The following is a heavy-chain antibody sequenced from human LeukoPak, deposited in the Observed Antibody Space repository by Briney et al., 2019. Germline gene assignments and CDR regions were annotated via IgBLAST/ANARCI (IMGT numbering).Heavy chain of an antibody. D-gene: IGHD3-10*01. CDR2: ISYDGSNK. V-gene: IGHV3-30-3*01. CDR3: AKDWVVRGVISY. CDR1: GFTFSNYA. Sequence: GGSLRLSCAASGFTFSNYAMHWVRQAPGKGLEWVAVISYDGSNKYYADSVKGRFTISRDNSKNTLYLQMNSLRDEDTAVYYCAKDWVVRGVISYWGQGTLVTVSS. J-gene: IGHJ4*02.